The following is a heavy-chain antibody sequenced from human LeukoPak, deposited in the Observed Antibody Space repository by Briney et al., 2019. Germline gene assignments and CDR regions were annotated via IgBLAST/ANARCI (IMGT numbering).Heavy chain of an antibody. J-gene: IGHJ4*02. V-gene: IGHV3-30*18. CDR2: ISHDGSNK. CDR3: AKAGGGTTAAGINY. Sequence: GRSLRLSCGASGFTFSSYGMHWVRQAPGKGLEWVAVISHDGSNKYYADSVKGRFTISRDNSKNTLYLQMNSLRAEDTAVYYCAKAGGGTTAAGINYWGQGTLVTVSS. D-gene: IGHD6-13*01. CDR1: GFTFSSYG.